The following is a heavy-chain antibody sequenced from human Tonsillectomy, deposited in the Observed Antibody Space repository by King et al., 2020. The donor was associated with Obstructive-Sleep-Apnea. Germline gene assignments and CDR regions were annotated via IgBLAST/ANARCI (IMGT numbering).Heavy chain of an antibody. CDR3: ARVHIVVAYYGMDV. D-gene: IGHD2-21*01. V-gene: IGHV3-33*01. J-gene: IGHJ6*02. CDR1: GFTFSSYG. CDR2: IWYDGSNK. Sequence: VQLVESGGGVVQPGRSLRLSCAASGFTFSSYGMHWVRQAPGKGLEWGAVIWYDGSNKYYAYSVKGRFTISRDNSKNTLYLQMNSLRAEDTAGYYCARVHIVVAYYGMDVWGQGTTVTVSS.